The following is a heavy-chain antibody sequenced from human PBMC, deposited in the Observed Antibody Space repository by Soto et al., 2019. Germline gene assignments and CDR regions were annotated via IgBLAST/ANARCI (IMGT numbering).Heavy chain of an antibody. Sequence: GGSLRLSCAASGFSFGDSAMSWVRQAPGKGLEWVSAISGSGGGTYYADSVKGRFTISRDNSKNTLYLQMNSLRAEDTAIYYCAKDREWLVSPPINHWFDPWGQGTLVTVSS. CDR1: GFSFGDSA. CDR3: AKDREWLVSPPINHWFDP. D-gene: IGHD6-19*01. J-gene: IGHJ5*02. V-gene: IGHV3-23*01. CDR2: ISGSGGGT.